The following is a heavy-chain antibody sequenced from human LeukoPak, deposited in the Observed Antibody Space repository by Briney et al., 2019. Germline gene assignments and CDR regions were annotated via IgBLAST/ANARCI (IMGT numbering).Heavy chain of an antibody. V-gene: IGHV4-4*07. J-gene: IGHJ5*02. CDR2: MDTSGHT. D-gene: IGHD2-15*01. CDR3: ARHWSHSVAQFGRSYWFDP. Sequence: PSETLSLTCIVSGGSISGYYWSWIRQPAGEGLEWIGHMDTSGHTNYNSSHMSRVTMSVDTSKNQFSLRLTSVTAADTAVYYCARHWSHSVAQFGRSYWFDPWGQGTLVTVSS. CDR1: GGSISGYY.